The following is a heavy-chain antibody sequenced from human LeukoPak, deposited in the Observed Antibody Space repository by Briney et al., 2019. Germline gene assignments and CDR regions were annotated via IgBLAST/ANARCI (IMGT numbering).Heavy chain of an antibody. CDR2: IYYSGST. Sequence: SETLSLTCTVSGGSISSYYWSWIRQPPGKGLEWIGYIYYSGSTNYNPPLKSRVTISVDTSKNQFSLKLSSVTAADTAVYYCARVLPYYYDSSGYYYGWFDPWGQGTLVTVPS. CDR1: GGSISSYY. CDR3: ARVLPYYYDSSGYYYGWFDP. J-gene: IGHJ5*02. V-gene: IGHV4-59*01. D-gene: IGHD3-22*01.